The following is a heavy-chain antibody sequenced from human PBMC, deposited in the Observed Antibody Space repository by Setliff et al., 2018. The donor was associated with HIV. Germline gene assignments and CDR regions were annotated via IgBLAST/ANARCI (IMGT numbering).Heavy chain of an antibody. CDR1: GGSFTDIGGSFTDYY. V-gene: IGHV4-61*08. D-gene: IGHD6-19*01. Sequence: PSETLSLTCAVFGGSFTDIGGSFTDYYWSWIRQPPGKGLEWIGYIYTNGSTNYNPSLKSRVTISVDTSKNQFSLKLNSVTAADTAVYYCASGREAVAGALHFDYWGQGPLVTVSS. CDR3: ASGREAVAGALHFDY. CDR2: IYTNGST. J-gene: IGHJ4*02.